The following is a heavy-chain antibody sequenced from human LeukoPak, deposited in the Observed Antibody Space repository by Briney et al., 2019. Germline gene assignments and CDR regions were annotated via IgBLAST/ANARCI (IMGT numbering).Heavy chain of an antibody. Sequence: GGSLRLSYAASGFTVSTHYVSWVRQAPGKGLEWVKVIYRSGSTYYADSVKGRFTISRDNSKNTLYLQMNRLRAEDTAVYYCARGSGHDAFDIWGQGTMVTVSS. CDR1: GFTVSTHY. J-gene: IGHJ3*02. CDR3: ARGSGHDAFDI. V-gene: IGHV3-53*01. CDR2: IYRSGST.